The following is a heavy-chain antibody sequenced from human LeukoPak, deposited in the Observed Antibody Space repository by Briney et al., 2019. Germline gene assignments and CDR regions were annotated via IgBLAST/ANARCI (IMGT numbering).Heavy chain of an antibody. V-gene: IGHV4-39*01. CDR2: IHYSGKP. J-gene: IGHJ4*02. CDR1: GGSISSSSYY. CDR3: ARLLYDSRGHQYFDY. D-gene: IGHD3-22*01. Sequence: SETLSLTCTVSGGSISSSSYYWGWIRQPPGKGLEWIGSIHYSGKPYDNPSLKSRFTMSVDTSKNQFSLKLSSVTAADTALYYCARLLYDSRGHQYFDYWGQGTLVTVSS.